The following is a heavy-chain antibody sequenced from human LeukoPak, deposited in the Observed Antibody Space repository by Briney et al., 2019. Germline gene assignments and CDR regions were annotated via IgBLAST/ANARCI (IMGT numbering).Heavy chain of an antibody. CDR1: GGSISSGDYY. D-gene: IGHD3-10*01. CDR3: ASRLLLWFGDDAFDI. J-gene: IGHJ3*02. Sequence: PSETLSPTCTVSGGSISSGDYYWSWIRQPPGKGLEWIGYIYYSGSTNYNPSLKSRVTISVDTSKNQFSLKLSSVTAADTAVYYCASRLLLWFGDDAFDIWGQGTMVTVSS. CDR2: IYYSGST. V-gene: IGHV4-61*08.